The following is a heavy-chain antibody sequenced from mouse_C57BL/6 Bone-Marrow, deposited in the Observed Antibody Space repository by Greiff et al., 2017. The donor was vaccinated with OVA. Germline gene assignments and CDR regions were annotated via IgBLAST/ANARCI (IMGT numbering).Heavy chain of an antibody. J-gene: IGHJ2*01. CDR3: ARSGFTTVVAPFDD. Sequence: QVQLQQPGAELVMPGASVQLSCKASGYTFTSYWMHWVKQRPGQGLEWIGEIDPSDSYTNYNQKFKGKSTLTVDKSSSTASMQLSSLTSEDSAVYYCARSGFTTVVAPFDDWGQGTTLTVSS. CDR2: IDPSDSYT. D-gene: IGHD1-1*01. V-gene: IGHV1-69*01. CDR1: GYTFTSYW.